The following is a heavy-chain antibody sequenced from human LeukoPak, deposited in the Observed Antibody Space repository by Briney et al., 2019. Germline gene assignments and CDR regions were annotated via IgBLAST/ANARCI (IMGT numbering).Heavy chain of an antibody. CDR3: ARTPRDDSSGWYPRWANSYYFDY. CDR1: GYTFTGYY. V-gene: IGHV1-2*02. D-gene: IGHD6-19*01. CDR2: INPNSGGT. J-gene: IGHJ4*02. Sequence: GASVKVSCKASGYTFTGYYMHWVRQAPGQGLEWMGWINPNSGGTNYAQKFQGRVTMTRDTSISTAYMELSRLRSDDTAVYYCARTPRDDSSGWYPRWANSYYFDYWGQGTLVTVSS.